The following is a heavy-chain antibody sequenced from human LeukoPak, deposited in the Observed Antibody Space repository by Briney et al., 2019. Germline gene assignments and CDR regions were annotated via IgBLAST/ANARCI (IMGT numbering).Heavy chain of an antibody. CDR2: ISGSGGST. Sequence: GGSLRLSCAASGFTFSNYNMNWVRQAPGKGLEWVSVISGSGGSTYYADSVKGRFTISRDNSKNTLYLQMNSLRAEDTAVYYCAKGLVPYYYYGMDVWGQGTTVTVSS. V-gene: IGHV3-23*01. CDR3: AKGLVPYYYYGMDV. J-gene: IGHJ6*02. D-gene: IGHD3-16*01. CDR1: GFTFSNYN.